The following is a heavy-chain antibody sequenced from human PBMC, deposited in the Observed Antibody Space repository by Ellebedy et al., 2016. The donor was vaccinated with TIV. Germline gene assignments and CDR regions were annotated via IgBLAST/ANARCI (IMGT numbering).Heavy chain of an antibody. CDR2: IIPILGIA. CDR3: ARDTDGYNSRFDY. J-gene: IGHJ4*02. Sequence: AASVKVSCKASGGTFSSYAISWVRQAPGQGLEWMGRIIPILGIANYAQKFQGGVTITADKSTSTAYMELSSLRSEDTAVYYCARDTDGYNSRFDYWGQGTLVTVSS. V-gene: IGHV1-69*04. D-gene: IGHD5-24*01. CDR1: GGTFSSYA.